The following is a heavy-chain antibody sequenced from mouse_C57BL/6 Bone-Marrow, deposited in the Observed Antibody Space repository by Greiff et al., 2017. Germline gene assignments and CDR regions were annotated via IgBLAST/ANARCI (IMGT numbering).Heavy chain of an antibody. CDR2: IYPSDSAT. CDR1: GYTFTSYW. J-gene: IGHJ2*01. Sequence: QVQLQQPGAELVRPGSSVKLSCKASGYTFTSYWMDWVKQRPGQGLEWIGNIYPSDSATHYNQKFKDKATLTVDKSSSTASMQLSSLTSEDSAFDYCARSFITTVVATRGDYWGQGTTLTVSS. V-gene: IGHV1-61*01. D-gene: IGHD1-1*01. CDR3: ARSFITTVVATRGDY.